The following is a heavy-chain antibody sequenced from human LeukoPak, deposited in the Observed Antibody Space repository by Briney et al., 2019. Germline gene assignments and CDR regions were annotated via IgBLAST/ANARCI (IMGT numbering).Heavy chain of an antibody. CDR3: AKERSFGPRDFDY. V-gene: IGHV3-30*18. CDR1: GLTFSSHW. J-gene: IGHJ4*02. Sequence: PGGSLRLSCAASGLTFSSHWMHWVRQAPGKGLEWMTVISYDGSVIYNADSVKGRFTISRDNSKNTLYLQMDSLRADDTAVYYCAKERSFGPRDFDYWGQGTLVTVSS. D-gene: IGHD3-10*01. CDR2: ISYDGSVI.